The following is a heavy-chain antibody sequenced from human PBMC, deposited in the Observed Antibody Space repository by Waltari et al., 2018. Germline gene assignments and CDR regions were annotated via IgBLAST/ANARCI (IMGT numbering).Heavy chain of an antibody. Sequence: EVQLVESGGGLVQPGGSLRLSCAASGFTLSGTWLHWVRQVPGKGLVGVSRISGDGSTINYADSVKGRFTISRDTAKNTLDLQMNSLRAEDTAVYYCARGADLRGQGILVTVSS. CDR2: ISGDGSTI. D-gene: IGHD3-3*01. J-gene: IGHJ4*02. CDR1: GFTLSGTW. CDR3: ARGADL. V-gene: IGHV3-74*01.